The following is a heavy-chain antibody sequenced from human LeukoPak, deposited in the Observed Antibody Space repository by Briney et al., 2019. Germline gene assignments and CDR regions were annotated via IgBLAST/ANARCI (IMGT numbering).Heavy chain of an antibody. V-gene: IGHV3-53*01. CDR3: ARAAANYYYYYMDV. D-gene: IGHD6-25*01. CDR1: GFTVSSNY. J-gene: IGHJ6*03. CDR2: IYSGGST. Sequence: GGSLRLSCAASGFTVSSNYMSWVRQAPGKGLEWVSVIYSGGSTYYADSVKGRFTISRDNSKNTLYLQMNSLRAEDTAVYYCARAAANYYYYYMDVWGKGTTVTVS.